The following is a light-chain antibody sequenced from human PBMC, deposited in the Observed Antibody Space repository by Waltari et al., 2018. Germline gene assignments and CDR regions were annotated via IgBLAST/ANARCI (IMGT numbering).Light chain of an antibody. CDR1: QSIGSS. Sequence: ETVVTQSPATLSMSPGERATLSCRTSQSIGSSLAWYQQRPGQAPRLLIYRASTRATGIPDRFCGSGSETEFTLTISSLQSEDIAVYYCQQYNNWPPGTFGQGTKVEI. CDR2: RAS. CDR3: QQYNNWPPGT. J-gene: IGKJ1*01. V-gene: IGKV3-15*01.